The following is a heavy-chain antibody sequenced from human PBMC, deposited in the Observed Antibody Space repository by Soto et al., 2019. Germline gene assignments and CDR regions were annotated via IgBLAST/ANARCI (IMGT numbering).Heavy chain of an antibody. V-gene: IGHV3-30*18. Sequence: GGSLRLSCAASGFTFSSYGMHWVRQAPGKGLEWVAVISYDGSNKYYADSVKGRFTISRDNSKNTLYLQMNSLRAEDTAVYYCAKDSEYSSSFPVNWFDPWGQGTLVTVSS. D-gene: IGHD6-13*01. CDR2: ISYDGSNK. J-gene: IGHJ5*02. CDR3: AKDSEYSSSFPVNWFDP. CDR1: GFTFSSYG.